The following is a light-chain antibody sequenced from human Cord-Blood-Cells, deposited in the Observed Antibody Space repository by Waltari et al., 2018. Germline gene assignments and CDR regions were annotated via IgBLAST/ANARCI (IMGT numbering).Light chain of an antibody. CDR3: QQRSNWPKLT. CDR2: DAS. V-gene: IGKV3-11*01. CDR1: QSVSSY. Sequence: EIALTQSPATLSLSPGERATLSCWASQSVSSYLAWYQQKPGQAPRLLIYDASNRATGIPARFSGSGSGTDFTLTISSLEPEDFAVYYCQQRSNWPKLTFGGGTKVEIK. J-gene: IGKJ4*01.